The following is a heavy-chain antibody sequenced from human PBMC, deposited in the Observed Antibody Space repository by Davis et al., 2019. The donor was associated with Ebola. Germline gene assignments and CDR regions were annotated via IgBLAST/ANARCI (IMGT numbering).Heavy chain of an antibody. CDR2: IYYSGST. Sequence: MPGGSLRLSCTVSGGSISSYYWSWIRQPPGKGLEWIGYIYYSGSTNYNPSLKSRVTISVDTSKNQFSLKLSSVTAADTAVYYCAVIAAAGTDFDYWGQGTQVTVSS. J-gene: IGHJ4*02. D-gene: IGHD6-13*01. CDR3: AVIAAAGTDFDY. V-gene: IGHV4-59*12. CDR1: GGSISSYY.